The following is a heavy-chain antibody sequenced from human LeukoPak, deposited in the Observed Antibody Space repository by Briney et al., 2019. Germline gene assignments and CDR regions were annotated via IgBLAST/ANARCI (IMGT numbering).Heavy chain of an antibody. CDR3: AGDCSSTSCYRALDY. D-gene: IGHD2-2*01. J-gene: IGHJ4*02. CDR2: ISSSGSTI. CDR1: GFTFSDYY. Sequence: GGSLRLSCAASGFTFSDYYMSWIRQAPVKGLEWVSYISSSGSTIYYADSVKGRFTISRDNAKNSLYLQMNSLRAEDTAVYYCAGDCSSTSCYRALDYWGQGTLVTVSS. V-gene: IGHV3-11*01.